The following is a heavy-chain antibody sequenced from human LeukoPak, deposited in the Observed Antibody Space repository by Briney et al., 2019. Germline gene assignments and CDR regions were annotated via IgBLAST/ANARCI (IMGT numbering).Heavy chain of an antibody. D-gene: IGHD2-2*01. CDR2: ITLYSDTT. V-gene: IGHV4-30-4*01. Sequence: SQTLSLTCSVSGGSISSGDHYWTWIRQPPGGGLGWMGFITLYSDTTSYNPSLKSRLMISIDTSKNQFSLTLTSVTAADTAVYFCARGLGYDFADYWGQGILVTVSS. CDR1: GGSISSGDHY. CDR3: ARGLGYDFADY. J-gene: IGHJ4*02.